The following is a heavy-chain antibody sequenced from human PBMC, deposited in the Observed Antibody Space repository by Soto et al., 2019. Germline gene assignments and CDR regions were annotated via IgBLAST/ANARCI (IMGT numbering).Heavy chain of an antibody. J-gene: IGHJ4*02. Sequence: GESLNLSCKGSGYSFTSYWIGWVRHMPGKGLEWMGIIYPGDSDTRYSPSFQGQVTISADKSISTAYLQWSSLKASDTAMYYCARLSDIVVVPAAILFDYWGQGTLVTVSS. CDR2: IYPGDSDT. CDR1: GYSFTSYW. CDR3: ARLSDIVVVPAAILFDY. V-gene: IGHV5-51*01. D-gene: IGHD2-2*01.